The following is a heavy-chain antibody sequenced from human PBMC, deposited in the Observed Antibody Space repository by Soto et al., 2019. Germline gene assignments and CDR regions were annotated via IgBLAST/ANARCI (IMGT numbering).Heavy chain of an antibody. CDR1: GFTFSSYA. J-gene: IGHJ5*02. Sequence: QVQLVGSGGGVVQPGRSLRLSCAASGFTFSSYAMHWVRQAPGKGLEWVAVISYDGSNKYYADSVKGRFTISRDNSKNTLYLQMNSLRAEDTAVYYCARGGLLWFGELSSWFDPWGQGTLVTVSS. CDR2: ISYDGSNK. V-gene: IGHV3-30-3*01. CDR3: ARGGLLWFGELSSWFDP. D-gene: IGHD3-10*01.